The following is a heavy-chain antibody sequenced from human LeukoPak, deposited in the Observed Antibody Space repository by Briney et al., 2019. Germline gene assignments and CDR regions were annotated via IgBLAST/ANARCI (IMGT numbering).Heavy chain of an antibody. Sequence: GGSLRLSCVASGFPFSSYWMTWVRQAPGKGLEWVANIKQDGSKKSYVDSVKGRFTISRDNAKNSLSLQMNNLRVEDTAVYYCARAGSHWHYVYWGQGTVVTVSS. CDR1: GFPFSSYW. D-gene: IGHD3-10*01. J-gene: IGHJ4*02. V-gene: IGHV3-7*01. CDR3: ARAGSHWHYVY. CDR2: IKQDGSKK.